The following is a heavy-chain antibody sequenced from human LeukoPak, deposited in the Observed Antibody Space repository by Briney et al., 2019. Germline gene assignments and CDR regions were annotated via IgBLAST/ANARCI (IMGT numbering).Heavy chain of an antibody. CDR3: TKASGYSSGAVDY. J-gene: IGHJ4*02. CDR1: GFTFDDYG. V-gene: IGHV3-9*03. Sequence: GRSLRLSCAASGFTFDDYGMHWVRQAPGKGLEWVSDISWNSGSIGYADSVKGRFTISRDNAKSTLYLQMNSLRADDMALYYCTKASGYSSGAVDYWGQGTLVTVSS. D-gene: IGHD5-18*01. CDR2: ISWNSGSI.